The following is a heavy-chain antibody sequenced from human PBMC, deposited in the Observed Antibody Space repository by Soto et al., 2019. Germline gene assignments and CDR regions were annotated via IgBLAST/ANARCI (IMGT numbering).Heavy chain of an antibody. J-gene: IGHJ5*02. Sequence: KESGPTLVKPTQTLTLTCTFSGFSLKSGGAGVGWIRQSPGKALEWLALNYWNEDKRYSPSLKSRLTITKDTSKNQVVLTMTNMDPVDTATYYCAHRGYGDYPRDNWFDPWGQGTLVTVSS. V-gene: IGHV2-5*01. CDR3: AHRGYGDYPRDNWFDP. CDR1: GFSLKSGGAG. D-gene: IGHD4-17*01. CDR2: NYWNEDK.